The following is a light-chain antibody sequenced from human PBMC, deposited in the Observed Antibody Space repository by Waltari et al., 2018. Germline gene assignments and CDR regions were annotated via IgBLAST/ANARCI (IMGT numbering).Light chain of an antibody. Sequence: QSVLTQPTSASGTPGQRVTISCCGSSSNIGSKTLNWYQKLPGTAPKLLIYSNTQRPSGVPDRFSGSKSGTSASLAISGLQSEDEADYYCAAWDDSLNGWVFGGGTKLTVL. CDR2: SNT. J-gene: IGLJ3*02. CDR1: SSNIGSKT. CDR3: AAWDDSLNGWV. V-gene: IGLV1-44*01.